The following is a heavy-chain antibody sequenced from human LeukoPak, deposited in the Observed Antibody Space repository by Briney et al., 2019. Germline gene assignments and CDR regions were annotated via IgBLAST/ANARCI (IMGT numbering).Heavy chain of an antibody. CDR2: ISSRGTST. Sequence: PGGSLRLSCAASEFTFSSYAMSWFRQAPGKGLEWVSIISSRGTSTFYADSVKGRFTISRDNSKNTLYLQMNSLRAEDTAVYYCARVLSGCETTRCELDYWGQGTLVTVSS. D-gene: IGHD1-26*01. CDR3: ARVLSGCETTRCELDY. CDR1: EFTFSSYA. V-gene: IGHV3-23*01. J-gene: IGHJ4*02.